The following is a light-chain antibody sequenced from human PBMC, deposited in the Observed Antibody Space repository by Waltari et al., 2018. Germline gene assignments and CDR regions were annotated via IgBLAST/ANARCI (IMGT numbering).Light chain of an antibody. CDR1: SLRRYY. J-gene: IGLJ1*01. V-gene: IGLV3-19*01. CDR3: NSRDSSGNHIV. Sequence: SSELTQDPAVSVALGQTVRITCQGDSLRRYYASWYQQKPGKAPGLVFLGKNNRPSSIPDRFSGSRSGNTAYLTITGAQAEDEADYYCNSRDSSGNHIVFGTGTKVTVL. CDR2: GKN.